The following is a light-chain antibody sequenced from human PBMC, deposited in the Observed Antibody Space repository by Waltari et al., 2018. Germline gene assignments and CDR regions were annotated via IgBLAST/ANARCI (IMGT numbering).Light chain of an antibody. CDR1: VLPKQF. CDR2: KDT. CDR3: QSADKTGSHVV. V-gene: IGLV3-25*03. J-gene: IGLJ2*01. Sequence: SFVLTQPPSLSVSPGQTAKITCSAAVLPKQFAYWYLQKPGQAPLLLVHKDTQRPSRVPERFSGSNSGTTVTLTISGVQAEDEADYYCQSADKTGSHVVFGGGTKLTVL.